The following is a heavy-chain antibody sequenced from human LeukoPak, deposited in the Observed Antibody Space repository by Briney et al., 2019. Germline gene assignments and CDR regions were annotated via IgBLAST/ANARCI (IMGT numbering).Heavy chain of an antibody. J-gene: IGHJ4*02. V-gene: IGHV3-7*03. CDR1: GFTFSGYW. D-gene: IGHD3-22*01. CDR3: ATQASDSSGYYYAG. Sequence: GGSLRLSCATSGFTFSGYWMSWVRQAPGKGLEWVADIKQDGSEKYYVDSVKGRFTISRDNAKNSLYLQMNSLRAEDTAVYYCATQASDSSGYYYAGWGQGTLVTVSS. CDR2: IKQDGSEK.